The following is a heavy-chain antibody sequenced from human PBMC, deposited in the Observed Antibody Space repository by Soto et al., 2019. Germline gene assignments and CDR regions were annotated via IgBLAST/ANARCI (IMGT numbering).Heavy chain of an antibody. D-gene: IGHD2-21*02. J-gene: IGHJ4*02. CDR1: GYTFTSYA. V-gene: IGHV1-3*01. Sequence: VASVQVSCKASGYTFTSYAMHLGRQAPGQRLEWMGWINAGNGNTKYSQKFQGRVTITRDTSASTAYMELSSLRSEDTAVYYCARSIVVVTALDYWGQGTLVTVSS. CDR2: INAGNGNT. CDR3: ARSIVVVTALDY.